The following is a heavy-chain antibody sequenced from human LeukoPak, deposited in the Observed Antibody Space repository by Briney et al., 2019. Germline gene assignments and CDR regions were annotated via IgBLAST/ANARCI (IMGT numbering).Heavy chain of an antibody. J-gene: IGHJ4*02. D-gene: IGHD6-6*01. CDR3: ARDSGSSSWAYS. Sequence: GGSLRLSCAASGISVSENYMSWVRQAPGKGLERVSVIHRDGRIEYADSVKGRFTISRDTAENTLSLQMNSLRDEDTAVYYCARDSGSSSWAYSWGQGTLVTVSS. V-gene: IGHV3-66*02. CDR2: IHRDGRI. CDR1: GISVSENY.